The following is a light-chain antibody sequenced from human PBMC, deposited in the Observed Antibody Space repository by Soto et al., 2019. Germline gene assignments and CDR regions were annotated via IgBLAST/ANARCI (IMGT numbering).Light chain of an antibody. CDR3: QQYGSSPPIP. J-gene: IGKJ5*01. Sequence: EIVMTQSPATLSVYKGERATLSCRASQRLSSNLAWYQQRPGQAPRLLIYGASSRAPGIPDRFSGSGSGTDFTLTISRLEPEDFAMYYCQQYGSSPPIPFGQVTLLEIK. CDR2: GAS. CDR1: QRLSSN. V-gene: IGKV3-20*01.